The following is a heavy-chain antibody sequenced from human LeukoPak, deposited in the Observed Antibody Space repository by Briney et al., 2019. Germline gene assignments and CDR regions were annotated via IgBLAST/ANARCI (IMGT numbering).Heavy chain of an antibody. J-gene: IGHJ6*04. CDR3: ARVVYSSLMDV. CDR1: GSIISNYY. D-gene: IGHD6-13*01. Sequence: GASLRLSCVASGSIISNYYMSCGRQPPGKRLEWVEYTTSSDTSIHHADSVGGRFTICRDNAKNSLYLEMICLRGDDRAVYYCARVVYSSLMDVWGEGTTVSVSS. V-gene: IGHV3-11*01. CDR2: TTSSDTSI.